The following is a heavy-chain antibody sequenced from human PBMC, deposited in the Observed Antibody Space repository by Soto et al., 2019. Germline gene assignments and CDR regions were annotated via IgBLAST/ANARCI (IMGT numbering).Heavy chain of an antibody. D-gene: IGHD3-3*01. CDR1: GFTFSSYA. CDR2: RWYAGSTK. CDR3: EQDKVAGIDTSFDGHLEHWFDP. J-gene: IGHJ5*02. Sequence: QVQLVESGGVVVQPGRSLRLSCAASGFTFSSYAMHWVRQAPGKGLEGVAARWYAGSTKYYADSVKGRFTISRDNSKNTQCHQMNRRRDEDTAVDNCEQDKVAGIDTSFDGHLEHWFDPWGLGNPVTVSS. V-gene: IGHV3-33*06.